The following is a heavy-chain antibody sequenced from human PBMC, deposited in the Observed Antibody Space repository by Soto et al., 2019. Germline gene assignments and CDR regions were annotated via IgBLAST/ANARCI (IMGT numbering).Heavy chain of an antibody. V-gene: IGHV3-23*01. Sequence: EVQLLESGGGLVQPGGSLRLSCAASGFTFSSYAMSWVRQAPGKGLEWVSAISGSGGSTYYEDSVKGRFTISRDNSKNTLYLQMNSRRAEDTAVYYCAKENGYSSSWFEFDYWGQGTLVTVSS. CDR2: ISGSGGST. CDR1: GFTFSSYA. D-gene: IGHD6-13*01. CDR3: AKENGYSSSWFEFDY. J-gene: IGHJ4*02.